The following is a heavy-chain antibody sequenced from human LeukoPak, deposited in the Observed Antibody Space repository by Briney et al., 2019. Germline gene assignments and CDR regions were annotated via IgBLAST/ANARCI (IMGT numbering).Heavy chain of an antibody. J-gene: IGHJ4*02. D-gene: IGHD2-21*01. CDR1: GFTFTTHW. CDR3: ARDIVNGPFVISLDS. V-gene: IGHV3-74*01. Sequence: GASLRLSCAASGFTFTTHWFHWVRQAPGKGLVWVSRINTDGTTTNYADSVKGRFTVSRDSTKSTLYLQMNSLRAEDTAVYYCARDIVNGPFVISLDSWGQGTLVTVSS. CDR2: INTDGTTT.